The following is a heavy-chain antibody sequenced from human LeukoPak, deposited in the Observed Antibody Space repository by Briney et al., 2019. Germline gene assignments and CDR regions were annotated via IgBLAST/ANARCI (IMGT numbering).Heavy chain of an antibody. V-gene: IGHV3-23*01. CDR2: ISGSGGST. CDR1: GFTFSSYA. J-gene: IGHJ4*02. Sequence: GGSLRLSYAASGFTFSSYAMSWVRQAPGKGLEWVSAISGSGGSTYYADSVKGRFTISRDNSKNTLYLQMNSLRAEDTAVYYCAKDPALLWSGYYSWGQGTLVTVSS. D-gene: IGHD3-3*01. CDR3: AKDPALLWSGYYS.